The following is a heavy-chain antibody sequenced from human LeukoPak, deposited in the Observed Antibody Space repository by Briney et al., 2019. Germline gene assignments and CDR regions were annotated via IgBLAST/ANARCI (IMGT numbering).Heavy chain of an antibody. CDR1: GYTFTGYY. J-gene: IGHJ4*02. CDR2: INPNSGGT. D-gene: IGHD3-22*01. V-gene: IGHV1-2*02. Sequence: ASVKVSCKASGYTFTGYYMHWVRQAPGQGLEWMGWINPNSGGTNYAQKFQGRVTMTRDTSISTAYMELSRLRSDDTAVYYCARDLGVLAYYYDSSGYPHAHYFDYWGQGTLVTVSS. CDR3: ARDLGVLAYYYDSSGYPHAHYFDY.